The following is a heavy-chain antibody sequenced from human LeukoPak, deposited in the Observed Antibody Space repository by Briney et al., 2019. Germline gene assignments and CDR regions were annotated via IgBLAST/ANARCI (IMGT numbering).Heavy chain of an antibody. CDR3: AREPFPVRGWFGELWGRPGYYMDV. D-gene: IGHD3-10*01. CDR2: INPNSGGT. V-gene: IGHV1-2*02. CDR1: GYTFTGYY. J-gene: IGHJ6*03. Sequence: GASVKVSCKASGYTFTGYYMHWVRQAPGQGLEWMGWINPNSGGTSYAQKFQGRVTMTRDTSISTTYMELSRLRSDDTAVYYCAREPFPVRGWFGELWGRPGYYMDVWGKGTTVTISS.